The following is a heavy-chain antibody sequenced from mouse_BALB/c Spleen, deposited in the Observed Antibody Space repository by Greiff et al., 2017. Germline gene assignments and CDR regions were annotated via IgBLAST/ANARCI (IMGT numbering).Heavy chain of an antibody. CDR1: GYTFTSYW. Sequence: QVQLQQSGAELAKPGASVKMSCKASGYTFTSYWMHWVKQRPGQGLEWIGYINPSTGYTEYNQKFKDKATLTADKSSNTAYMQLSSLTSEDSAVYYCARWGGSYVYDDYAMDYWGQGTSVTVSS. CDR2: INPSTGYT. CDR3: ARWGGSYVYDDYAMDY. V-gene: IGHV1-7*01. J-gene: IGHJ4*01. D-gene: IGHD2-2*01.